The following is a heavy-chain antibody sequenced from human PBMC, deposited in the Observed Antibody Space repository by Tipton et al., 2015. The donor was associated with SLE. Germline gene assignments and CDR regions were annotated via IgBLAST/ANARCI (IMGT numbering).Heavy chain of an antibody. CDR2: ISRSGNTI. D-gene: IGHD3-9*01. V-gene: IGHV3-48*04. Sequence: LRLSCAASGFTFSSYWMHWVRQAPGKGLEWVSYISRSGNTIYYADSVKGRFTISRDNAKNSLYLQMNSLRAEDTAVYYCARGLVDWAFYGVDVWGQGTTVTVSS. CDR1: GFTFSSYW. CDR3: ARGLVDWAFYGVDV. J-gene: IGHJ6*02.